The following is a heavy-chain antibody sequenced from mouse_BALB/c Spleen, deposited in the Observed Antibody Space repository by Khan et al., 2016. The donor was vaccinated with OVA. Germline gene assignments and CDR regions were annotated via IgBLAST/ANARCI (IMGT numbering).Heavy chain of an antibody. V-gene: IGHV1-85*01. J-gene: IGHJ3*01. CDR2: MFPGDGST. Sequence: QVRLQQSGAELVKPGASVKLSCKASGYTFTSYDINWVRQRPEQGLEWIGWMFPGDGSTKYNENFKGKATLTTDKSSSTAYMQLSSLTSEDSGSYFCARGGYGGCAYWGQGTLVTVSA. CDR3: ARGGYGGCAY. CDR1: GYTFTSYD. D-gene: IGHD2-14*01.